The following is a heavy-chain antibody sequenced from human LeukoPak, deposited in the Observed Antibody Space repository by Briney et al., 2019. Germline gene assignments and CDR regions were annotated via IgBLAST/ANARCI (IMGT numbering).Heavy chain of an antibody. Sequence: PGGSLRLSCAASGFSFSSYAMSWVRQAPGKGLEWVSSISSSSSYIYYADSVKGRFTISRDNAKNSLYLQMNSLRAEDTAVYYCAREEAVAGEFDYWGQGTLVTVSS. V-gene: IGHV3-21*01. D-gene: IGHD6-19*01. J-gene: IGHJ4*02. CDR2: ISSSSSYI. CDR3: AREEAVAGEFDY. CDR1: GFSFSSYA.